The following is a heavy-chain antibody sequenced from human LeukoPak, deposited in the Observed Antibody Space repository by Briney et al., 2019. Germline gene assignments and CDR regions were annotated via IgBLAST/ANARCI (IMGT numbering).Heavy chain of an antibody. D-gene: IGHD3-22*01. J-gene: IGHJ3*02. Sequence: GGPLRLSCTASGFTFSSYWMHWVRQSPGKGLVWVSRINSYGSSTIYADSVKGRFTISRENAKNTLYLQMNSLRAEDTAVYYCGRVRTNYYDSRDAFDIWGQGTMVTVSS. CDR2: INSYGSST. CDR1: GFTFSSYW. CDR3: GRVRTNYYDSRDAFDI. V-gene: IGHV3-74*01.